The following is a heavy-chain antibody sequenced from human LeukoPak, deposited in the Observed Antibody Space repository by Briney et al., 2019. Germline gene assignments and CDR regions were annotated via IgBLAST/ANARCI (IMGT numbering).Heavy chain of an antibody. Sequence: GASVKVSCKASGYTFTGYYMHWVRQAPGQGLEWMGWINPNSGGTNYAQKFQGRVTMTRDTSISTAYMELSRLRSDDTAVYYCARVDSSSWYNWFDPWGQGTLVTVSS. D-gene: IGHD6-13*01. CDR1: GYTFTGYY. CDR3: ARVDSSSWYNWFDP. CDR2: INPNSGGT. V-gene: IGHV1-2*02. J-gene: IGHJ5*02.